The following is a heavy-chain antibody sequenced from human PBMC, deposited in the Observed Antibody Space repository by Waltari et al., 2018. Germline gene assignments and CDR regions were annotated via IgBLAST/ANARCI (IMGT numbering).Heavy chain of an antibody. CDR2: IYYRWST. D-gene: IGHD3-10*01. Sequence: QLQLQESGPGLVKPSETLSLTCTVSGGSISSSSYYWGWIRQPPGKGLEWIGSIYYRWSTSYNPALKSRVTISVDTSKNQFSLKLSSVTAADTAVYYCVYYGSGSYYNPTEYFQHWGQGTLVTVSS. V-gene: IGHV4-39*01. CDR3: VYYGSGSYYNPTEYFQH. CDR1: GGSISSSSYY. J-gene: IGHJ1*01.